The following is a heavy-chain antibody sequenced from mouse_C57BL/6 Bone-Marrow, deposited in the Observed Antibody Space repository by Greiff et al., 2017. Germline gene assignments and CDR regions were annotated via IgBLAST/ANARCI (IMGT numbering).Heavy chain of an antibody. CDR3: AREDYYGSSFFDY. CDR2: ISSVSSTI. CDR1: GFTFSDYG. J-gene: IGHJ2*01. D-gene: IGHD1-1*01. V-gene: IGHV5-17*01. Sequence: EVKLQESGGGLVKPGGSLKLSCAASGFTFSDYGMHWVRQAPEKGLEWVAYISSVSSTIYYANTVKGRFTISRDNAKNTLFLQMTSLRSEDTAMYYRAREDYYGSSFFDYWGQGTTLTVSS.